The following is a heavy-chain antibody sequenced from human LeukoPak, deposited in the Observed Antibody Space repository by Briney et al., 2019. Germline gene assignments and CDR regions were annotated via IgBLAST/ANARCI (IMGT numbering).Heavy chain of an antibody. CDR2: ISYDGSNK. CDR3: ARDGSGSYPFDY. J-gene: IGHJ4*02. CDR1: GFTFSSYA. Sequence: GGSLRLSCAASGFTFSSYAMHWVRQAPGKGLEWVAVISYDGSNKYYADSVKGRFTISRDNSKNTLYLQMNSLRAEDTAVYYCARDGSGSYPFDYWGQGTLVTVAS. V-gene: IGHV3-30*04. D-gene: IGHD3-10*01.